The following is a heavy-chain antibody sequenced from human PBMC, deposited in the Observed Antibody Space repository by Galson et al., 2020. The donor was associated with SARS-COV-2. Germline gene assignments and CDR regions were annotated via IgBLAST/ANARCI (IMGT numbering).Heavy chain of an antibody. D-gene: IGHD3-22*01. V-gene: IGHV4-59*01. CDR1: GGSISGSY. CDR3: ARGYYDSSGYSMPFDY. CDR2: IYHSGST. Sequence: ALETLSLTCTVSGGSISGSYWSWLRQSPGKGLEWIGYIYHSGSTNYNPSLKSRITISVDTSKNQFSLKLSSVTAADTAVYYCARGYYDSSGYSMPFDYWGQGTLVTVSS. J-gene: IGHJ4*02.